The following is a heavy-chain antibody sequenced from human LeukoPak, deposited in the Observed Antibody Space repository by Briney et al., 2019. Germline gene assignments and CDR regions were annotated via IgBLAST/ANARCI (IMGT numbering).Heavy chain of an antibody. J-gene: IGHJ6*02. CDR2: IYTSGST. D-gene: IGHD6-6*01. Sequence: PSETLSLTCTVSGGSISSYYWSWIRQPAGKGLEWIGRIYTSGSTNYNPSLKSRVTMSVDTSKNQFSLKLSSVTAADTAVCYCARVMAARRHYYGMDVWGQGTTVTVSS. V-gene: IGHV4-4*07. CDR1: GGSISSYY. CDR3: ARVMAARRHYYGMDV.